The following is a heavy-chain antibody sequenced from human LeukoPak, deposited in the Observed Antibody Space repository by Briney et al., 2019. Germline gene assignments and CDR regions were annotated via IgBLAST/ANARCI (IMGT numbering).Heavy chain of an antibody. Sequence: SETLSLTCTVSGGSISSFYWSWIRQPPGKGLEWIGYIYYSGNTKYNPSPKSRVTILVDTSKNQFSLKLSSVTAADTAVYYCARDQRLGTFDYWGQGTLVTVSS. V-gene: IGHV4-59*01. J-gene: IGHJ4*02. CDR1: GGSISSFY. D-gene: IGHD3-16*01. CDR3: ARDQRLGTFDY. CDR2: IYYSGNT.